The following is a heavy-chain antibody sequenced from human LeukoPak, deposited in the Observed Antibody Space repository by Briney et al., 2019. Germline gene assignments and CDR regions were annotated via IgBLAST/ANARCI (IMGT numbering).Heavy chain of an antibody. CDR2: IIPIFGTA. D-gene: IGHD3-3*01. Sequence: SVTVSFKASGGTLSSYAISWVRQAPGQGLEWMGGIIPIFGTANYAQKFQGRVTITADESTSTAYMELSSLRSEDTAVYYCARGHYDFWSGYYIWGQGTTVTVSS. CDR3: ARGHYDFWSGYYI. V-gene: IGHV1-69*13. J-gene: IGHJ6*02. CDR1: GGTLSSYA.